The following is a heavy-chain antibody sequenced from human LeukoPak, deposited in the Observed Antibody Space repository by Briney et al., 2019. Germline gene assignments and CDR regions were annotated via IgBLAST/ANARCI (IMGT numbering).Heavy chain of an antibody. CDR1: GGSISSYY. Sequence: SETLSLTCTVSGGSISSYYWSWTRQPPGKGLEWIGYIYYSGSTNYNPSLKSRVTISVDTSKNQFSLKLSSVTAADTAVYYCARGDSSGWYYFDYWGQGTLVTVSS. CDR2: IYYSGST. D-gene: IGHD6-19*01. J-gene: IGHJ4*02. CDR3: ARGDSSGWYYFDY. V-gene: IGHV4-59*01.